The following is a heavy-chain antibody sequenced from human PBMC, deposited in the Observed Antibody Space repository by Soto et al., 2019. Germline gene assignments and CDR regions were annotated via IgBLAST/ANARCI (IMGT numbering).Heavy chain of an antibody. D-gene: IGHD5-18*01. J-gene: IGHJ4*02. CDR3: ARDGVNGYNLGH. Sequence: SETLSLTCAVSGGSISSGNWWSWVRQPPGKGLEWIGEIYRSGSTNYNPSLKSRVTISVDKSKNQFSLKLSSVTAADTAIYYCARDGVNGYNLGHWGQGTLVTVSS. CDR1: GGSISSGNW. CDR2: IYRSGST. V-gene: IGHV4-4*02.